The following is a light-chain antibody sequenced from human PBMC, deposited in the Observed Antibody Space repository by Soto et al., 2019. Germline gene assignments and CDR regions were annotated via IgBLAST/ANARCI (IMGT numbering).Light chain of an antibody. Sequence: QSVLTQSPSASASLGASVKLTCTLSSGHSSYAIAWHQQQPEKGPRYLMKLSSDGSHSKGDGIPDRFSGSSSGAERYLTISSLQSEDEADYYCQTWDIGARVVFGGGTQLTVL. CDR2: LSSDGSH. CDR1: SGHSSYA. J-gene: IGLJ2*01. CDR3: QTWDIGARVV. V-gene: IGLV4-69*01.